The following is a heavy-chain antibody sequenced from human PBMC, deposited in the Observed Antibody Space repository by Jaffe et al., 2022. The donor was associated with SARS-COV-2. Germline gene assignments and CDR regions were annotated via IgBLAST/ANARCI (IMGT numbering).Heavy chain of an antibody. CDR1: GGSFSGYY. CDR2: INHSGST. V-gene: IGHV4-34*01. J-gene: IGHJ4*02. Sequence: QVQLQQWGAGLLKPSETLSLTCAVYGGSFSGYYWSWIRQPPGKGLEWIGEINHSGSTNYNPSLKSRVTISVDTSKNQFSLKLSSVTAADTAVYYCARSGVTMVRGVSRGYFDYWGQGTLVTVSS. D-gene: IGHD3-10*01. CDR3: ARSGVTMVRGVSRGYFDY.